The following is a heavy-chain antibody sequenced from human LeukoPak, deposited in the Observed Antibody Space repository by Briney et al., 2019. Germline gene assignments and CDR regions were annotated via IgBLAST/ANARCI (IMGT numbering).Heavy chain of an antibody. CDR2: ISSSSYI. J-gene: IGHJ4*02. D-gene: IGHD2-15*01. CDR1: GFTFSSYS. CDR3: ARAPDIVVVVAAHFDY. V-gene: IGHV3-21*01. Sequence: GGSLRLSCAASGFTFSSYSMNWVRQVPGKGLEWVSSISSSSYIYYADSVKGRFTISRDNAKNSLYLQMNSLRAEDTAVYYCARAPDIVVVVAAHFDYWGQGTLVTVSS.